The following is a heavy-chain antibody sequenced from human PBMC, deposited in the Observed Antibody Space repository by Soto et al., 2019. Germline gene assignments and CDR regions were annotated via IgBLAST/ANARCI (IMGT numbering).Heavy chain of an antibody. J-gene: IGHJ6*03. V-gene: IGHV3-23*01. CDR1: GFTFRIYA. CDR3: AKCRGYCSGGNCDYFCYVDV. D-gene: IGHD2-15*01. CDR2: ISGSGGNT. Sequence: EVQLLESGGGLVQPGGSLRLSCAASGFTFRIYAMTWVRQALGTGLEWVSDISGSGGNTKYADSVKGRFTISRDNSKNPLYLQINSLRAEDTAEYYCAKCRGYCSGGNCDYFCYVDVWVKGTMSPSP.